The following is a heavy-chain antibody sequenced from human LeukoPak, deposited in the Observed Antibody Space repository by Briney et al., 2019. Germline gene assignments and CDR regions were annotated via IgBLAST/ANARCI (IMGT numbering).Heavy chain of an antibody. D-gene: IGHD4-17*01. CDR3: AKDHPTNDYGDYYFDY. CDR2: ISYDGSNK. CDR1: GFTFSSYG. V-gene: IGHV3-30*18. J-gene: IGHJ4*02. Sequence: GRSLRLSCAASGFTFSSYGMHWVRQAPGKGLEWVAVISYDGSNKYYADSVKGRFTISRDNSKNTLYPQMNSLRAEDTAVYYCAKDHPTNDYGDYYFDYWGQGTLVTVSS.